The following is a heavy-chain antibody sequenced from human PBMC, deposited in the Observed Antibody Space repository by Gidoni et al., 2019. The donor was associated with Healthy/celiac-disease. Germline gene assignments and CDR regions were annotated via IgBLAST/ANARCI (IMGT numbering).Heavy chain of an antibody. J-gene: IGHJ6*02. CDR3: ARAQDDYVWGSYRSYYYYGMDV. D-gene: IGHD3-16*02. V-gene: IGHV3-33*01. CDR1: GFTFSSYG. CDR2: IWYDGSNK. Sequence: QVQLVESGGGVVQPGRSLRLSCAASGFTFSSYGMHWVRQAPGKGLEWVAVIWYDGSNKYYADSVKGRFTISRDNSKNTLYLQMNSLRAEDTAVYYCARAQDDYVWGSYRSYYYYGMDVWGQGTTVTVSS.